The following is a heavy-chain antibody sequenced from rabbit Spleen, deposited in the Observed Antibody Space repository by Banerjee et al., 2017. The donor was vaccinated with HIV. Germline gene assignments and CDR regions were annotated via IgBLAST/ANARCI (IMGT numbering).Heavy chain of an antibody. CDR1: GVSFSDKDV. J-gene: IGHJ6*01. CDR2: INIVTGKT. V-gene: IGHV1S45*01. CDR3: ARAIAYGYAGDAYPPYAMDL. D-gene: IGHD6-1*01. Sequence: EQLEESGGGLVKPEGSLTLTCKASGVSFSDKDVMCWVRQAPGKGLEWIACINIVTGKTVYASWAKGRFIMSRTSSTTVTLQMTSLTAADTATYFCARAIAYGYAGDAYPPYAMDLWGPGTLVTVS.